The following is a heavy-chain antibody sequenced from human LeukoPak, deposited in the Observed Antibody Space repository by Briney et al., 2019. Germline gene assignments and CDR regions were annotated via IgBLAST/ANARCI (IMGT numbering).Heavy chain of an antibody. CDR1: GGSISSYY. D-gene: IGHD3-16*01. CDR2: IYYNGST. V-gene: IGHV4-59*01. Sequence: SETLSLTCPVSGGSISSYYWSWIRQPPGKGLEWIGYIYYNGSTNYNPSLKSRFTISVDTSKNQFSLKLSSVTAADTAVYYCARAVMTPDAFDIWGQGTMVTVSS. J-gene: IGHJ3*02. CDR3: ARAVMTPDAFDI.